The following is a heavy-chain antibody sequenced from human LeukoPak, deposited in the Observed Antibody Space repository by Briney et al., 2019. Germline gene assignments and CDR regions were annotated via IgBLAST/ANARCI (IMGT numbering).Heavy chain of an antibody. V-gene: IGHV4-4*07. D-gene: IGHD2-2*01. CDR3: ARRSTRYDY. CDR2: IYTSGST. Sequence: SETLSLTCTVSGGSISSYFWTWIRQPAGMGLEWIGRIYTSGSTNYKPSLKSRVTMSVDTSKNQFSLKLSSVTAADTAVYFCARRSTRYDYWGQGTLVTVSS. CDR1: GGSISSYF. J-gene: IGHJ4*02.